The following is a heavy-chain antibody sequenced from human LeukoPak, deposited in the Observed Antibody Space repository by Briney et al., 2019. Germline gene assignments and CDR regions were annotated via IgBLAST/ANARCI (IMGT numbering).Heavy chain of an antibody. CDR1: GFTFTSYD. V-gene: IGHV1-8*01. CDR3: VRDGEGVAISVNYWFDP. D-gene: IGHD3-10*01. Sequence: ASVKVSCKASGFTFTSYDINWVRQARGQGLEWMGWMNPNNGNTGYAQKFQGRVTMTRDTSISTAYMELRGLRSEDTAVYYCVRDGEGVAISVNYWFDPWGQGTLVTVSS. J-gene: IGHJ5*02. CDR2: MNPNNGNT.